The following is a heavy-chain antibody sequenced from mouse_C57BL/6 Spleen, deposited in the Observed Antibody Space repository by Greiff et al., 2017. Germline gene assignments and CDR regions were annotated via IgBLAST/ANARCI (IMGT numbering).Heavy chain of an antibody. D-gene: IGHD2-2*01. CDR2: IWGDGGT. J-gene: IGHJ1*03. V-gene: IGHV2-3*01. Sequence: VQGVESGPGLVAPSQSLSITCTVSGFSFTSYGVSWVRQPPGKGLEWLGLIWGDGGTNYHSALISRLSISTDNSRSQVFLKLNMLQTDDTATYYCSKPYGYDLYFDGWGTGTTVTVAS. CDR3: SKPYGYDLYFDG. CDR1: GFSFTSYG.